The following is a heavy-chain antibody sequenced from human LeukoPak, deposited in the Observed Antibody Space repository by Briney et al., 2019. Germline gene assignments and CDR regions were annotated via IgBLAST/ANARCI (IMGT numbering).Heavy chain of an antibody. D-gene: IGHD4-11*01. CDR2: ISSSGSTI. Sequence: GGSLRLSCAASGFTFSDYYMSWIRQAPGKGLEWVSYISSSGSTIYYADSVKGRFTISRDNAKNSLYLQMNSLGAEDTAVYYCARDAPMTTVTYYYYMDVWGKGTTVTVSS. V-gene: IGHV3-11*04. CDR1: GFTFSDYY. CDR3: ARDAPMTTVTYYYYMDV. J-gene: IGHJ6*03.